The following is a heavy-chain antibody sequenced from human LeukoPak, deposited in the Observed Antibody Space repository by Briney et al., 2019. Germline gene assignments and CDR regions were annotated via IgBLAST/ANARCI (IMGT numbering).Heavy chain of an antibody. J-gene: IGHJ6*03. CDR3: ARDPYSGGYGAYYYYYMDV. CDR2: ITTSSSYM. V-gene: IGHV3-21*01. Sequence: GGSLRLSCAASGFPFSSYSMNWVRRTPGKGLEWVSSITTSSSYMFYADSVRGRFTISRDNAENSLYLQMNSLRDEDTAVYYCARDPYSGGYGAYYYYYMDVWGKGTTVTVSS. D-gene: IGHD6-19*01. CDR1: GFPFSSYS.